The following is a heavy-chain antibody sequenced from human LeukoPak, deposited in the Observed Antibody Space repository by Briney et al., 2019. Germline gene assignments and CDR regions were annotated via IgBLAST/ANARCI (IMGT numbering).Heavy chain of an antibody. CDR1: GGSISSSNW. V-gene: IGHV4-4*02. J-gene: IGHJ3*02. D-gene: IGHD6-6*01. CDR2: IYHSGST. Sequence: PSETLSLTCAVSGGSISSSNWWSWVRQPPGKGLEWIGEIYHSGSTNYNPSLKSRVTISVDKSKNQFSLKLSSVTAADTAVYYCARDSRGYSSSSDAFDIWGQGTMVTVSS. CDR3: ARDSRGYSSSSDAFDI.